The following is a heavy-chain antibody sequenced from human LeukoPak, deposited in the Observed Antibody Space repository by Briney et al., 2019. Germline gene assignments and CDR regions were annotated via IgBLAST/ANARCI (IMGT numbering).Heavy chain of an antibody. Sequence: ASVKVSCKASGYTFTSYGISWVRQDPGQGLEWMGWISAYNGNTNYAQNLQDRVFMNTDTSTTTAYMELRSLRSDDTAVYYCARYPLSYSGNWHYYFDYWGQGTLVTVSS. V-gene: IGHV1-18*04. CDR3: ARYPLSYSGNWHYYFDY. J-gene: IGHJ4*02. D-gene: IGHD6-13*01. CDR2: ISAYNGNT. CDR1: GYTFTSYG.